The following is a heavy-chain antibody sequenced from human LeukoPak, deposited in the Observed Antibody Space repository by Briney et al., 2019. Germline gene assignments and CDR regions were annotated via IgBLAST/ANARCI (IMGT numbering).Heavy chain of an antibody. CDR3: ARGYGYCSSTSCYLFDY. CDR2: MNPNSGNT. Sequence: ASVKVSCKASGYTFTSYDINWVRQATGQGLEWMGWMNPNSGNTGYAQKFQGRVTITRNTSISTAYMELSSLRSEDTAVYYCARGYGYCSSTSCYLFDYWGQGTLVTVSS. J-gene: IGHJ4*02. D-gene: IGHD2-2*01. CDR1: GYTFTSYD. V-gene: IGHV1-8*03.